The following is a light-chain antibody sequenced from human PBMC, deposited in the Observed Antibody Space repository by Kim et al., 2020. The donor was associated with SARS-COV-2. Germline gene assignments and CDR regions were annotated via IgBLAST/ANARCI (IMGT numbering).Light chain of an antibody. CDR3: VVYMGSGFWV. CDR1: SGSVSTNYY. J-gene: IGLJ3*02. V-gene: IGLV8-61*01. Sequence: QTVVTQEPSFSVSPGGTVTLTCGLSSGSVSTNYYPSWYQQTPGQAPRTLIYNTNTRSSGVPDRFSGSILGNKAALTITGAQADDESDYYCVVYMGSGFWVIGGGTQLTVL. CDR2: NTN.